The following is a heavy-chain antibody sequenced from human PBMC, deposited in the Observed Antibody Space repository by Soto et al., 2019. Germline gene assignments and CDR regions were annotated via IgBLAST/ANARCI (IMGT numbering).Heavy chain of an antibody. CDR1: GFTFTNYA. J-gene: IGHJ6*02. D-gene: IGHD2-15*01. Sequence: PGGSLRLSCAASGFTFTNYAMNWVRQAPGKGLEWVSVISGSGESTHYADSVKGRFTISRDNSKNTLYLQMNSLRAEDTAVYFCAKDFGDIVVVVLAPYGMDVWGLGTTVTVS. CDR3: AKDFGDIVVVVLAPYGMDV. CDR2: ISGSGEST. V-gene: IGHV3-23*01.